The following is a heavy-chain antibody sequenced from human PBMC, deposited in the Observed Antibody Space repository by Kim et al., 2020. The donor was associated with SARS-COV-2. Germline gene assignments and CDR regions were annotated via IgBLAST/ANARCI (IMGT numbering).Heavy chain of an antibody. V-gene: IGHV7-4-1*02. CDR1: GYTFTSYA. J-gene: IGHJ4*02. CDR2: INTNTGNP. D-gene: IGHD3-22*01. Sequence: ASVKVSCKASGYTFTSYAMNWVRQAPGQGLEWMGWINTNTGNPTYAQGFAGRFAFSLDNSVSTAYLQISSLQAEDTAGYYCAREYSSGYLGYDYWGQGTLVTFSA. CDR3: AREYSSGYLGYDY.